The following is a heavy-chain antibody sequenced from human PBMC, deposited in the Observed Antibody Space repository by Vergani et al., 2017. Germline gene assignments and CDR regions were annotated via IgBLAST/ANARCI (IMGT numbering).Heavy chain of an antibody. CDR2: INHSGST. V-gene: IGHV4-34*01. CDR1: GGSFSGYY. J-gene: IGHJ4*02. D-gene: IGHD1-26*01. CDR3: AGGPPPYSGSYFDY. Sequence: QVQLQQWGAGLLKPSETLSLTCAVYGGSFSGYYWSWIRQPPGKGLEWIGEINHSGSTNYNPSLKSRVTISVDTSKNQFSLKLSSVTAADTAVYYCAGGPPPYSGSYFDYWGQGTLVTVSS.